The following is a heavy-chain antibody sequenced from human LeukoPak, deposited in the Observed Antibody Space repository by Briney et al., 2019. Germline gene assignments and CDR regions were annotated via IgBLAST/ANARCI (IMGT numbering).Heavy chain of an antibody. CDR3: ARGKIRYSYGRFDY. V-gene: IGHV3-21*01. CDR1: GFSVSDNY. CDR2: ISSSSSYI. D-gene: IGHD5-18*01. J-gene: IGHJ4*02. Sequence: GGSLRLSCAASGFSVSDNYMSWVRQAPGKGLEWVSSISSSSSYIYYADSVKGRFTISRDNGKNSLYLQMNSLRAEDTAVYYCARGKIRYSYGRFDYWGQGILVTVSS.